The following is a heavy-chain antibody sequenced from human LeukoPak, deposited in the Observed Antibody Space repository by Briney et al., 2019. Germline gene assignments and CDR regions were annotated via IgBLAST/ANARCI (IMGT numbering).Heavy chain of an antibody. CDR2: ISPDGGST. J-gene: IGHJ6*03. CDR1: GFTFSRYP. D-gene: IGHD6-6*01. Sequence: PGGSLRLSCAASGFTFSRYPMQWVRQAPGKGLEYVSAISPDGGSTFYANSMKGRFAISRDNSKNTLYLQVGSLRGEDMAVYYCARAEQFVPGYFYYMDVWGKGTTVTVSS. CDR3: ARAEQFVPGYFYYMDV. V-gene: IGHV3-64*01.